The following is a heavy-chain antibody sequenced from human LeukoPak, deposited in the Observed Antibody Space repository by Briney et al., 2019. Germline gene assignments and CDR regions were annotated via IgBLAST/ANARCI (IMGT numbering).Heavy chain of an antibody. J-gene: IGHJ4*02. Sequence: SETLSLTCTVSGGSVSSYYWTWIRQPAGKGLEWIGRIYSSGSTNYNPSLKSRVTKSVDTSKNQFSLNLTSVTAADTAVYYCAREGSGTYRGLDYWGPGTLVTVSS. D-gene: IGHD1-26*01. V-gene: IGHV4-4*07. CDR2: IYSSGST. CDR3: AREGSGTYRGLDY. CDR1: GGSVSSYY.